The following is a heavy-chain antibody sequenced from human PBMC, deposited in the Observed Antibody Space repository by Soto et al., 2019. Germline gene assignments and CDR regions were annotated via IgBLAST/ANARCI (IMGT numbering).Heavy chain of an antibody. CDR1: GFTFSSYS. CDR2: ISSSSSTM. Sequence: EVQLVESGGGLVQPGGSLRLSCAASGFTFSSYSMNWVRQAPGEGLEWVSYISSSSSTMYYPDSVKGRFTISRDNTKNSLLLHMNSLRDEDTAVYYCARDSTDADSGSDSGDYWGQGTLVTVSS. CDR3: ARDSTDADSGSDSGDY. D-gene: IGHD1-26*01. J-gene: IGHJ4*02. V-gene: IGHV3-48*02.